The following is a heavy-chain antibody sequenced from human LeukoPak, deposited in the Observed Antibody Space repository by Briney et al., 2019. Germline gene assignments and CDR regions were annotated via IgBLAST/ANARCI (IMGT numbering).Heavy chain of an antibody. Sequence: ASVKVSCKASGYTFTGYYMHWARQAPGQGLEWMGWINPNSGGTNYAQKFQGRVTMTRDTSISTAYMELSRLRSDDTAVYYCARTPFIVLMVYAPGAFDIWGQGTMVTVSS. V-gene: IGHV1-2*02. D-gene: IGHD2-8*01. J-gene: IGHJ3*02. CDR1: GYTFTGYY. CDR2: INPNSGGT. CDR3: ARTPFIVLMVYAPGAFDI.